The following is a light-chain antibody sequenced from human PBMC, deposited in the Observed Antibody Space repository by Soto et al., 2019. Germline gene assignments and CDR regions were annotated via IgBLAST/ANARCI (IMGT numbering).Light chain of an antibody. CDR2: DAS. CDR3: QQYGSSPWT. Sequence: EIVLTQSPGTLSLSPGERATLSCRASQSVSSSYLAWYQQKPGQAPRLLIYDASSRATGIPDRFSGSGSGTDFTLTISRLEPEDFAVYYCQQYGSSPWTVGQGTKVEI. J-gene: IGKJ1*01. V-gene: IGKV3-20*01. CDR1: QSVSSSY.